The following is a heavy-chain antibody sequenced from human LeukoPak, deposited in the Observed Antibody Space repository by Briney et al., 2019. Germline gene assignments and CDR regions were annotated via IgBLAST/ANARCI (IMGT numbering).Heavy chain of an antibody. CDR1: GGSISSYY. Sequence: SETLSLTCTVSGGSISSYYWSWIRQPPGKGLEWIGYIYYSGSTNYNPSLKSRVTISVDTSKNQFSLKLSSVTAADAAVYYCARDLRSEGAFDIWGQGTMVTVSS. V-gene: IGHV4-59*01. J-gene: IGHJ3*02. CDR2: IYYSGST. CDR3: ARDLRSEGAFDI. D-gene: IGHD3-3*01.